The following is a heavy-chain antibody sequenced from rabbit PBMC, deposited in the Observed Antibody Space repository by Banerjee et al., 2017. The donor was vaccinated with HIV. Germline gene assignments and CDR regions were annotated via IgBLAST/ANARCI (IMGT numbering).Heavy chain of an antibody. V-gene: IGHV1S40*01. CDR1: GFSFSSSYY. D-gene: IGHD4-1*01. CDR3: ARDLAGVIGWNFGL. CDR2: IVADSSGTT. Sequence: QSLEESGGDLVKPGASLTLTCTASGFSFSSSYYMCWVRQAPGKGLEWIACIVADSSGTTYYASWVNGRFTISKTSSTTVTLQMTSLTAADTATYFCARDLAGVIGWNFGLWGQGTLVTVS. J-gene: IGHJ3*01.